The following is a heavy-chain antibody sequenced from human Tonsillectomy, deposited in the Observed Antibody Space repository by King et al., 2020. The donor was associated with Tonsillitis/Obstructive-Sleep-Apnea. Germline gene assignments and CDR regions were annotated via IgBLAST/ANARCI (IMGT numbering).Heavy chain of an antibody. CDR1: GFTFSSYG. CDR2: IWYDGSNK. CDR3: AGVGMEGLFDY. J-gene: IGHJ4*02. Sequence: QLVQSGGGVVQPGRSLRLSCAASGFTFSSYGMHWVRQAPGKGLEWVAVIWYDGSNKYYADSVKGRFTISRDNSKNTLYLQMNSLRAEDTAVYYCAGVGMEGLFDYWGQGTLVTVSS. V-gene: IGHV3-33*01. D-gene: IGHD3-16*01.